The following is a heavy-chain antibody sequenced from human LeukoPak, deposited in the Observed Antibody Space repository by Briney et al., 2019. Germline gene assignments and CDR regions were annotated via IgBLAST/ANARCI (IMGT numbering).Heavy chain of an antibody. Sequence: PGGSLRLSCAASGFTFSSSGMHWVRQAPGKGLEWVAVIWYDASNKYYADSVKGRFTISRDNSKNTLYLQMNSLRAEDTAVYYCARWGDNKILDYWGQGTLVTVSS. V-gene: IGHV3-33*08. CDR3: ARWGDNKILDY. CDR1: GFTFSSSG. D-gene: IGHD3-16*01. J-gene: IGHJ4*02. CDR2: IWYDASNK.